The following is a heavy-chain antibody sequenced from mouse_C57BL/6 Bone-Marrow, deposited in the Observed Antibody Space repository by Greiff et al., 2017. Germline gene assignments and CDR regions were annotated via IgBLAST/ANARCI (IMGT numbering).Heavy chain of an antibody. V-gene: IGHV1-18*01. J-gene: IGHJ3*01. CDR3: AREYSNYRFAY. D-gene: IGHD2-5*01. Sequence: VQLQQSGPELVKPGASVKIPCKASGYTFTDYNMDWVKQSHGKSLEWIGDINPNNGGTIYNQKFKGKATLTVDKSSSTAYMELRSLTSEDTAVYYCAREYSNYRFAYWGQGTLVTVSA. CDR2: INPNNGGT. CDR1: GYTFTDYN.